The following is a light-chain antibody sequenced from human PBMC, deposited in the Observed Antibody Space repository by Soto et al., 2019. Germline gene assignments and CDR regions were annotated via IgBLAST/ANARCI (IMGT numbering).Light chain of an antibody. CDR1: QSLSSN. CDR2: GAS. J-gene: IGKJ2*01. Sequence: EIVMTQSPATLSVSPGERATLSCRASQSLSSNLAWYQHKPGQAPRLLIYGASTRATGIPARFSASGSGTEFSLTISSLQSEDFAVYYCQQYNNWPPKQYTFGQGTKLEIK. V-gene: IGKV3-15*01. CDR3: QQYNNWPPKQYT.